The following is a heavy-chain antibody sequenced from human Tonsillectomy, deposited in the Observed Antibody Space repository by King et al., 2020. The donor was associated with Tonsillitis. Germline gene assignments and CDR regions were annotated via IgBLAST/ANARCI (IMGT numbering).Heavy chain of an antibody. J-gene: IGHJ6*02. CDR1: GFTFSGYS. CDR3: ARPYSRTWGVVYYYYVMDV. CDR2: ISTSSTYI. D-gene: IGHD6-13*01. Sequence: VQLVESGGSLVKPGGSLRLSCAASGFTFSGYSMNWVRQTPGKGLEWVSSISTSSTYIYYADSVEGRFTISRDDAKKSLYLQMNSLRAEDTAVYYCARPYSRTWGVVYYYYVMDVWGQGTTVTVSS. V-gene: IGHV3-21*01.